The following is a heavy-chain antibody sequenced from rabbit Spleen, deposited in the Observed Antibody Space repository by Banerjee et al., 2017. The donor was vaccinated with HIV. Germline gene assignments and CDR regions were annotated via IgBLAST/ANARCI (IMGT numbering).Heavy chain of an antibody. D-gene: IGHD7-1*01. CDR1: GFTISSSDY. CDR3: ARDGYAGYSGESYFGL. J-gene: IGHJ4*01. CDR2: IYTGSGST. Sequence: QEQLVESGGDLVKPGASLTLTCTTSGFTISSSDYMCWVRQAPGKGLEWIGCIYTGSGSTYYASWAKGRFTITRSTSLNTVTLQMTSLTGADTATYFCARDGYAGYSGESYFGLWGPGTLVTVS. V-gene: IGHV1S45*01.